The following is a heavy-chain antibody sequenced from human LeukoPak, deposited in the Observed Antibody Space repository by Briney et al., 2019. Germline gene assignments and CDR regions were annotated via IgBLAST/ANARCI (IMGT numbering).Heavy chain of an antibody. CDR1: GYTFTSYY. D-gene: IGHD3-22*01. V-gene: IGHV1-46*01. J-gene: IGHJ4*02. CDR2: INPSGGST. CDR3: ARDSSDSSGYSHFDY. Sequence: ASVKVSCKASGYTFTSYYMHWVRQAPGQGPEWMGIINPSGGSTSYAQKFQGRVTMTRDTSTSTVYMELSSLRSEDTAVYYCARDSSDSSGYSHFDYWGQGTLVTVSS.